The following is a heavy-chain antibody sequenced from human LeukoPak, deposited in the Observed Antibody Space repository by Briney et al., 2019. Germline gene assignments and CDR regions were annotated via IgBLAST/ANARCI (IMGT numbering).Heavy chain of an antibody. V-gene: IGHV1-69*13. CDR1: GGTLSSYA. D-gene: IGHD3-10*01. J-gene: IGHJ5*02. CDR2: IIPIFGTA. CDR3: ARGGYYGSGSFLSWFDP. Sequence: SVNVSCKASGGTLSSYAISWVRQAPGQGLEWMGGIIPIFGTANYAQKFQGRVTITADESTSTAYMELSSLRSEDTAVYYCARGGYYGSGSFLSWFDPWGQGTLVTVSS.